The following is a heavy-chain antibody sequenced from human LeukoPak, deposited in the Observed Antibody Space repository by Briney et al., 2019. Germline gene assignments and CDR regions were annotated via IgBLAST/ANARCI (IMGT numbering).Heavy chain of an antibody. Sequence: ASVKVSCKASGYTFTSYDINWVRHATGQGLEWMGWMNPNSGNTGYAQKFQGRVTMTRNTSISTAYMELSSLRSEDTAVYYCARSDSRDDFWSGYYTGIDWFDPWGQGTLVTVSS. CDR1: GYTFTSYD. J-gene: IGHJ5*02. CDR3: ARSDSRDDFWSGYYTGIDWFDP. CDR2: MNPNSGNT. V-gene: IGHV1-8*01. D-gene: IGHD3-3*01.